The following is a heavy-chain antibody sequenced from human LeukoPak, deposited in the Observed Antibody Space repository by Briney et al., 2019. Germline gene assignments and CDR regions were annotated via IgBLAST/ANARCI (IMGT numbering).Heavy chain of an antibody. CDR3: ARGGRYCSGGSCYSDAFDI. CDR2: IYYNGNT. J-gene: IGHJ3*02. D-gene: IGHD2-15*01. CDR1: GGSISSSTYY. Sequence: SETLSLTCTVSGGSISSSTYYWGWIRQPPGKGLEWIGCIYYNGNTYYNPSLKSRVTISVDRSKNQFSLKLSSVTAADTAVYYCARGGRYCSGGSCYSDAFDIWGQGTMVTVSS. V-gene: IGHV4-39*07.